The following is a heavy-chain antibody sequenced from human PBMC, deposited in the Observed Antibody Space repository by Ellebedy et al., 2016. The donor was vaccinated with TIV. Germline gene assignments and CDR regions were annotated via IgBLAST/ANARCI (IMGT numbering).Heavy chain of an antibody. CDR3: ARSPYTGYSDLGFDY. V-gene: IGHV3-7*01. CDR1: GFTFSNYW. Sequence: PGGSLRLSCAASGFTFSNYWMSWVRQAPGKGLEWVANIKQDGSETYYVDSVKGRFTISRDNAKNSLYLQMKSLRADDTAVYYCARSPYTGYSDLGFDYWGQGSLVTVSS. J-gene: IGHJ4*02. D-gene: IGHD2-2*02. CDR2: IKQDGSET.